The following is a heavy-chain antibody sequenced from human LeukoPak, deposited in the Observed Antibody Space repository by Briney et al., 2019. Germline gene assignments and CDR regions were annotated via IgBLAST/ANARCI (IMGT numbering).Heavy chain of an antibody. Sequence: SVKVSCKAFGGTFSDYALNWVRQAPGQGLEWMGVFIPILGTANSTQKFQDRVTVTADISTNTVYMELSSLRSEDTAVYFCAGIPVFGVVLHQEPVWGKGTTVTVSS. CDR1: GGTFSDYA. D-gene: IGHD3-3*01. CDR2: FIPILGTA. J-gene: IGHJ6*04. V-gene: IGHV1-69*10. CDR3: AGIPVFGVVLHQEPV.